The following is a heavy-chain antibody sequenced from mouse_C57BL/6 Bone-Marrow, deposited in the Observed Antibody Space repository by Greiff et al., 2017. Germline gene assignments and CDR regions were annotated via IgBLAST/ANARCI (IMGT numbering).Heavy chain of an antibody. D-gene: IGHD1-1*01. CDR1: GFTFSDYG. Sequence: EVKLVESGGGLVKPGGSLKLSCAASGFTFSDYGMHWVRQAPEKGLEWVAYISSGSSTIYYADTVKGRFTISRDNAKNTLFLQLTSLRSEDTAMYCCAIPTVTYWYFDVWGTGTTVTVSS. V-gene: IGHV5-17*01. CDR3: AIPTVTYWYFDV. J-gene: IGHJ1*03. CDR2: ISSGSSTI.